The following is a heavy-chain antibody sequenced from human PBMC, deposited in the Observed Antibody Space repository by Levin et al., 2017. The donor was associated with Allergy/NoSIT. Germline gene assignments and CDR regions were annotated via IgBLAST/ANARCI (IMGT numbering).Heavy chain of an antibody. CDR3: ARESGFDVYYYYMDV. D-gene: IGHD3-10*01. CDR2: MNGDGSTR. CDR1: GFPFSFYW. V-gene: IGHV3-74*01. J-gene: IGHJ6*03. Sequence: GGSLRLSCVASGFPFSFYWVHWVRQAPGKGLVWVSRMNGDGSTRNYADSVKGRFTISRDNAKNSLYLQMNSLRAEDTALYYCARESGFDVYYYYMDVWGIGTTVTVSS.